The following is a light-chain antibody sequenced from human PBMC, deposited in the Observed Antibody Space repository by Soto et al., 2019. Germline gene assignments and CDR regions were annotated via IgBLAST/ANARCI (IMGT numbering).Light chain of an antibody. Sequence: DIPMTQSPSTLSASVGDRVTITCRASQSISSWLSWYQQKPGKAPKLLIYDASSWESGVPSRFSGSGSGTEFTLTISSLQPDDFATYYCQQYTSYSGTFGQGTKVEIK. J-gene: IGKJ1*01. CDR1: QSISSW. CDR3: QQYTSYSGT. CDR2: DAS. V-gene: IGKV1-5*01.